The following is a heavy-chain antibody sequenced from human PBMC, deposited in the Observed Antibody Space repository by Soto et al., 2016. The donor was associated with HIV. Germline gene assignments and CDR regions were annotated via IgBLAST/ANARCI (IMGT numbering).Heavy chain of an antibody. CDR1: GFIFSSYA. V-gene: IGHV3-30*04. J-gene: IGHJ3*02. Sequence: VQLLESGGGLVQPGGSLRLSCAASGFIFSSYAMHWVRQAPGKGLEWVAVISYDGSNKYYADSVKGRFTISRDNSKNTMYLQMNSLRAEDTAVYYCARKFDYDILTAVGGXFDIWGQGTMVTSLQ. CDR3: ARKFDYDILTAVGGXFDI. CDR2: ISYDGSNK. D-gene: IGHD3-9*01.